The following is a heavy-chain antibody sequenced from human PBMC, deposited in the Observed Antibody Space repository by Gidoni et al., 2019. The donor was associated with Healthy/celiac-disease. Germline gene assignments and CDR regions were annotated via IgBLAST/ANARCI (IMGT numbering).Heavy chain of an antibody. CDR2: ISGSGGST. Sequence: EVQLLESGGGLVQPGGSLRLSCAASGFTFSSYAMSWVRQAPGKGLEWVSAISGSGGSTDYADSVKGRFTISRDNSKNTRYLQMNSLRAEDTAVYYCAKDWAVNRFEYFQHWGQGTLVTVSA. D-gene: IGHD3-10*01. J-gene: IGHJ1*01. V-gene: IGHV3-23*01. CDR3: AKDWAVNRFEYFQH. CDR1: GFTFSSYA.